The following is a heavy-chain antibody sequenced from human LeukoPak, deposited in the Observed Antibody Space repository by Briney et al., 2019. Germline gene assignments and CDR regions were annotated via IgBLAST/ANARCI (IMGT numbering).Heavy chain of an antibody. CDR1: GGSISSYY. CDR2: IYYSGST. CDR3: ARHYDSSGYYYLSSFDY. J-gene: IGHJ4*02. D-gene: IGHD3-22*01. Sequence: SETLSLTCTVSGGSISSYYWSWIRQPPGKELEWIGYIYYSGSTNYNPSLKSRVTISVDTSKNQFSLKLSSVTAADTAVYYCARHYDSSGYYYLSSFDYWGQGTLVTVSS. V-gene: IGHV4-59*08.